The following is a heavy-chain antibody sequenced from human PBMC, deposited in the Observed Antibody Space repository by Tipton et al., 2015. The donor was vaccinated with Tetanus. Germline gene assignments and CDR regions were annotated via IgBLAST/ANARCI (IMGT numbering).Heavy chain of an antibody. D-gene: IGHD2-8*01. CDR1: GYIFNNYW. Sequence: QLVQSGGAVKKPGESLKISCKGSGYIFNNYWIGWVRQKPGKGLEWLGIIYPGDSDTRYSPSFQGQVTSSVDKSINTAYLQWSSRKASDTSMFYCARAHCTDGGCNFDFWGQGALVTVAS. V-gene: IGHV5-51*01. CDR3: ARAHCTDGGCNFDF. CDR2: IYPGDSDT. J-gene: IGHJ4*02.